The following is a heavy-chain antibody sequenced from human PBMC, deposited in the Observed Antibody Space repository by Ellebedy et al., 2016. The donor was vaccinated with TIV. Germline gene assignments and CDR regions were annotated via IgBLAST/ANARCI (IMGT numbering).Heavy chain of an antibody. Sequence: SGPTLVXPTQTLTLTCTFSGFSLSTSGVGVGWIRQPPGKALEWLALIYWDDDKRYSPSLKSRLTITKDTSKNQVVLTMTNMDPVDTATYYCAHRGIYDSSGYYDYWGQGTLVTVSS. V-gene: IGHV2-5*02. CDR3: AHRGIYDSSGYYDY. D-gene: IGHD3-22*01. CDR1: GFSLSTSGVG. J-gene: IGHJ4*02. CDR2: IYWDDDK.